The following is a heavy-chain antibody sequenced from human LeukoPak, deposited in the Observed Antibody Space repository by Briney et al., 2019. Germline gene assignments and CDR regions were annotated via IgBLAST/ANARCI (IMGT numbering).Heavy chain of an antibody. CDR2: INHSGST. Sequence: PSETLSLTCAVYGGSFSGYYWSWIRQPPGKGLEWIGEINHSGSTNYNPSLKSRVTISVDTSKNQFSLNLSSVTAADTAVYYCARDSSDWYLIDYWGQGTLVTVSS. J-gene: IGHJ4*02. CDR3: ARDSSDWYLIDY. D-gene: IGHD6-19*01. V-gene: IGHV4-34*01. CDR1: GGSFSGYY.